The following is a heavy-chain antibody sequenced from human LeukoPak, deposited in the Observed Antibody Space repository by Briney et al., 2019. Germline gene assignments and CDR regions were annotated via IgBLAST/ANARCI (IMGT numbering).Heavy chain of an antibody. CDR1: GGSISSGGYS. D-gene: IGHD4-17*01. J-gene: IGHJ4*02. CDR2: IYHSGST. Sequence: PSQTLSLTCAVSGGSISSGGYSWSWIRQPPGKGLEWIGYIYHSGSTYYNPSLKSRVTISVDRSKNQFSLKLSSVTAADMAVYYCARDSDGDYLYFDYWGQGTLVTVSS. V-gene: IGHV4-30-2*01. CDR3: ARDSDGDYLYFDY.